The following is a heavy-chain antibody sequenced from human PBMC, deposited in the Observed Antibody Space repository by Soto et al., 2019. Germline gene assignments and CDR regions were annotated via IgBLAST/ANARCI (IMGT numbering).Heavy chain of an antibody. CDR3: ARDPPRITILAVNNDY. V-gene: IGHV3-9*01. CDR2: ISWNSGSI. CDR1: GFTFDDYA. D-gene: IGHD3-3*01. J-gene: IGHJ4*02. Sequence: EVQLVESGGGLVQPGRSLRLSCAASGFTFDDYAMHWVRQAPGKGLEWVSGISWNSGSIGYADSVKGRFTISRDNAKNSLYLQMNSLRAEDTALYYCARDPPRITILAVNNDYWGQGTLVTVSS.